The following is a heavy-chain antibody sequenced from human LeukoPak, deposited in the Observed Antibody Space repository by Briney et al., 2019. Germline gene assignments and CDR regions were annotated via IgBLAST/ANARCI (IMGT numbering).Heavy chain of an antibody. D-gene: IGHD4-17*01. CDR3: VQPGDDYDSARLIYAEYFHN. V-gene: IGHV3-23*01. Sequence: GGSLRLSCTASGVSFTGYAMNWVRQAPGKGLEWVSAISGRGQSTYYADSVKGRFIISRDNSNNTLFLPMSSLRVEDTALYSCVQPGDDYDSARLIYAEYFHNWGQGTLVTVAS. J-gene: IGHJ1*01. CDR1: GVSFTGYA. CDR2: ISGRGQST.